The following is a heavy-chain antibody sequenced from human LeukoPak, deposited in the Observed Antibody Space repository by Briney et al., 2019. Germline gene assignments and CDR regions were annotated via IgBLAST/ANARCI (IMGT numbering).Heavy chain of an antibody. CDR3: ARDKGVDDSSGYHHIYYYYYYMDA. D-gene: IGHD3-22*01. J-gene: IGHJ6*03. V-gene: IGHV1-3*03. Sequence: ASVKVSCKASGYTFTSYAMHWVRQAPGQRLEWMGWINAGNGNTKYSQEFQGRVTITRDTSASTAYMELSSLRSEDTAVYYCARDKGVDDSSGYHHIYYYYYYMDAWGKGTTVTVSS. CDR1: GYTFTSYA. CDR2: INAGNGNT.